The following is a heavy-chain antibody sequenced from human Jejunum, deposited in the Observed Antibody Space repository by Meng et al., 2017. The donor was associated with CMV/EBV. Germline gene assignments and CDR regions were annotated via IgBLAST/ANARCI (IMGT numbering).Heavy chain of an antibody. V-gene: IGHV1-18*01. CDR2: ISGYNGNT. J-gene: IGHJ3*02. CDR3: ARTYYYDSSGSKNAFDI. Sequence: YSIINYGITWVRQAPGQGLEWMEWISGYNGNTHYAQNFQGRVTMTTDTSTRTAYMELRSLTSDDTAVYYCARTYYYDSSGSKNAFDIWGQGTMVTVSS. D-gene: IGHD3-22*01. CDR1: YSIINYG.